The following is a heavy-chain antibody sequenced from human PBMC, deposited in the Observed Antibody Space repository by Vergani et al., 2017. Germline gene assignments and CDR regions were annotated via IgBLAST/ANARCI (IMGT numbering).Heavy chain of an antibody. CDR2: ISGSGGST. D-gene: IGHD5-12*01. V-gene: IGHV3-23*01. J-gene: IGHJ6*02. Sequence: EVQLLESGGDLVQPGGSLRLSCAASGFTFNHYAMNWVRQAPGKGLEWVSGISGSGGSTYYAGSVKGRFTISRDSSKNTLYLQRNSLSAGDTAVYYCAKANPRNRGYDYTYYYHAMDVWGQGTTVTVSS. CDR3: AKANPRNRGYDYTYYYHAMDV. CDR1: GFTFNHYA.